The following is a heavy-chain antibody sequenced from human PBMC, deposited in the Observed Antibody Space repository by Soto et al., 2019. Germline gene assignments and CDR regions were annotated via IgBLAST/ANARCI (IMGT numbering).Heavy chain of an antibody. CDR1: GFIFNNYW. V-gene: IGHV3-74*01. Sequence: EVQMAESGGGLVQPGGSLRLSCATSGFIFNNYWMHWVRQVPGKGLMWVSRIQSDGSSIDYADSVKGRFTISRDNAKNTVYLQMNSLRVEDTAVYYCARSGGIDHSGQGTLVTVSS. D-gene: IGHD3-3*01. J-gene: IGHJ4*02. CDR2: IQSDGSSI. CDR3: ARSGGIDH.